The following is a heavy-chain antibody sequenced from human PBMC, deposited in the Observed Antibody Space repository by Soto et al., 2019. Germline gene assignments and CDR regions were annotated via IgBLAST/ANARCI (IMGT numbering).Heavy chain of an antibody. CDR1: GYTFASYD. Sequence: QVQLVQSGAEVKKPGASVKVSCKASGYTFASYDINWVRQATGQGLEWMGWMNPNSGNTGFAQKFQGRVTMTRNSSRSTAYRELSSLRSDDTAVYYCARGLTSGDYYVDYWGQGTLVTVSS. V-gene: IGHV1-8*01. CDR3: ARGLTSGDYYVDY. D-gene: IGHD4-17*01. CDR2: MNPNSGNT. J-gene: IGHJ4*02.